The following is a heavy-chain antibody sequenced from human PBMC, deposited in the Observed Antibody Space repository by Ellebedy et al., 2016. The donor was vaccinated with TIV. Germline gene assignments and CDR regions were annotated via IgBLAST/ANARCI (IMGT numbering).Heavy chain of an antibody. Sequence: GESLKISCAASGFTFSSYAMHWVRQAPGKGLEWVAVISYDGSNKYYADSVKGRFTISRDNSKNTLYLQMNSLRAEDTAVYYCARDHRYSSGWYYYYGMDVWGQGTTVTVSS. D-gene: IGHD6-19*01. V-gene: IGHV3-30-3*01. CDR3: ARDHRYSSGWYYYYGMDV. CDR2: ISYDGSNK. J-gene: IGHJ6*02. CDR1: GFTFSSYA.